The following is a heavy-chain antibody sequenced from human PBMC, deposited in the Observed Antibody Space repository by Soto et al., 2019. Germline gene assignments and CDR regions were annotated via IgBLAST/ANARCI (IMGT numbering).Heavy chain of an antibody. CDR3: ARANLITMIRQGTMDV. CDR1: GGTFSSYA. V-gene: IGHV1-69*13. J-gene: IGHJ6*02. Sequence: SVKVSGKASGGTFSSYAISWVRQAPGQGLEWMGGIIPIFGTANYAQKFQGRVTITADESTSTAYMELSGLRSEDTAVYYCARANLITMIRQGTMDVWGQGTTVTVSS. D-gene: IGHD3-22*01. CDR2: IIPIFGTA.